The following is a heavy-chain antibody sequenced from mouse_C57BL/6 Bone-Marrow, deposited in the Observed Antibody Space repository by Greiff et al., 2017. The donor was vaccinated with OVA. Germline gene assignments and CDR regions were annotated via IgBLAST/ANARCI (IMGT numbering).Heavy chain of an antibody. CDR2: IRPNSGST. J-gene: IGHJ2*01. D-gene: IGHD2-3*01. Sequence: QVQLQQPGAELVKPGASVKLSCKASGYTFTSYWMHWVKQRPGQGLEWIGMIRPNSGSTNYNEKFKSKATLTVDKSSSTAYMQLSSLTSEDSAVYYCARTPGWLLPDYWGQGTTLTVSS. V-gene: IGHV1-64*01. CDR1: GYTFTSYW. CDR3: ARTPGWLLPDY.